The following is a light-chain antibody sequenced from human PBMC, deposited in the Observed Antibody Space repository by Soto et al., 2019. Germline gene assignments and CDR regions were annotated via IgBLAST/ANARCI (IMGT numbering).Light chain of an antibody. Sequence: QSVPAQPPSASGTPGQRVTISCSGSNSNIGRNDVTWYQQVPGTAPQCLIYSNDQRPSGVPDRISGSRSGTSASLAISGLQSGDEAEYYCAAWDDTLRARVFGGGTQLTVL. CDR1: NSNIGRND. J-gene: IGLJ2*01. CDR3: AAWDDTLRARV. CDR2: SND. V-gene: IGLV1-44*01.